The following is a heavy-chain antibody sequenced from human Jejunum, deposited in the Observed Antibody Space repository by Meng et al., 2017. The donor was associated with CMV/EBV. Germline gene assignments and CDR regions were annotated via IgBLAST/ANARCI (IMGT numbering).Heavy chain of an antibody. D-gene: IGHD3-10*01. V-gene: IGHV3-53*01. CDR2: IYRGGTT. J-gene: IGHJ4*02. Sequence: SGFTFSINAMRWVRQSPGKGLEWVSVIYRGGTTYYADSVKGRFTISRDNSKNTLYLQMNSLRADDTAVYYCAKVAMIRGVVFDFWGQGTLVTVSS. CDR3: AKVAMIRGVVFDF. CDR1: GFTFSINA.